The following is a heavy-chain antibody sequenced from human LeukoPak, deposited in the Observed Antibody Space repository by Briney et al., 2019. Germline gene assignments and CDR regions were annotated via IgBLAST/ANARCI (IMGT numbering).Heavy chain of an antibody. D-gene: IGHD3-10*02. CDR1: GSTFSNYS. CDR3: AELGITMIGGV. J-gene: IGHJ6*04. Sequence: GGSLRLSCVVSGSTFSNYSMNWVRQAPGKGLEWVSYISSSGSTIYYADSVKGRFTISRDNAKNSLYLQMNSLRAEDTAVYYCAELGITMIGGVWGKGTTVTISS. CDR2: ISSSGSTI. V-gene: IGHV3-48*04.